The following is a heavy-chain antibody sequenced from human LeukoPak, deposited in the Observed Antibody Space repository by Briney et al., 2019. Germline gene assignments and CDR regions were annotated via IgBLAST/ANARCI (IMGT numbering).Heavy chain of an antibody. CDR1: GFTFTSYW. J-gene: IGHJ4*02. Sequence: GGSLRLSCAASGFTFTSYWMSWVRQAPGKGLEWVANIKQDGNEKYYVDSVKGRFTISRDNAKNSLYLQMNSLRAEDTAVYYCARDPGSGYEEHFDYWGQGTLVTVSS. V-gene: IGHV3-7*03. CDR3: ARDPGSGYEEHFDY. CDR2: IKQDGNEK. D-gene: IGHD5-12*01.